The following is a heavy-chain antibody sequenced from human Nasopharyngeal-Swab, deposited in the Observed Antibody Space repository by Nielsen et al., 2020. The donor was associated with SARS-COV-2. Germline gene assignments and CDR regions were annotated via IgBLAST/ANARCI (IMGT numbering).Heavy chain of an antibody. V-gene: IGHV3-23*01. CDR2: ISGSGGST. Sequence: GESVKISCAASGFNFSSYVMSWVCQAPGKGLEWVSAISGSGGSTYYAESVKGRFTIARDNSKNTLYLQMNSLRAEDTALYYCAKVVSELRYYFDYWGQGTLVTVSS. CDR1: GFNFSSYV. CDR3: AKVVSELRYYFDY. D-gene: IGHD1-7*01. J-gene: IGHJ4*02.